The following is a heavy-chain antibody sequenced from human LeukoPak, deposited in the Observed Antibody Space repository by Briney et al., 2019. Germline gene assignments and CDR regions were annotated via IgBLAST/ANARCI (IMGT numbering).Heavy chain of an antibody. CDR2: INSDGSST. J-gene: IGHJ6*03. Sequence: GGSLRLSCAASGFTFSSYWMHWVRQAPGKGLVWVSRINSDGSSTSYADPVKGRFTISRDNAKNTLYLQMNSLRAEDTAVCYCARPTTPFYYYYYMDVWGKGTTVTVSS. D-gene: IGHD4-11*01. CDR1: GFTFSSYW. V-gene: IGHV3-74*01. CDR3: ARPTTPFYYYYYMDV.